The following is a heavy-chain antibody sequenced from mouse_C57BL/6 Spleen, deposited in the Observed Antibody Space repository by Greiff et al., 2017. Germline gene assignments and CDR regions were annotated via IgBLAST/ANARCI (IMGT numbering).Heavy chain of an antibody. CDR1: GFPFSDYG. CDR2: LSSGSSTI. D-gene: IGHD4-1*01. CDR3: ARPTGPAWFAY. J-gene: IGHJ3*01. V-gene: IGHV5-17*01. Sequence: EVPLVESGGGLVKPGGSLKLSCAASGFPFSDYGMHWVRQAPEKGLEWVSYLSSGSSTIYYADTVQGRFTISRDNAKNTLFLQMTSLRSEDTAMYYCARPTGPAWFAYWGQGTLVTVSA.